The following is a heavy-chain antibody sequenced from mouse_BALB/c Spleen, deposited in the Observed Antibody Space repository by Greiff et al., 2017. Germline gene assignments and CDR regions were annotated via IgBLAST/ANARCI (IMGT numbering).Heavy chain of an antibody. CDR3: ARMYYGNYRGFAY. J-gene: IGHJ3*01. CDR1: GFTFSSYG. Sequence: EVKVVESGGGLVQPGGSLKLSCAASGFTFSSYGMSWVRQTPDKRLELVATINSNGGSTYYPDSVKGRFTISRDNAKNTLYLQMSSLKSEDTAMYYCARMYYGNYRGFAYWGQGTLVTVSA. CDR2: INSNGGST. V-gene: IGHV5-6-3*01. D-gene: IGHD2-1*01.